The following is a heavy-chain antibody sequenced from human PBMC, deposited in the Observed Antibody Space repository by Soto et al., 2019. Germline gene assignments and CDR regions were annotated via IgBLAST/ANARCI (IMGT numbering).Heavy chain of an antibody. Sequence: TSETLSVTCAVDCGSFSGDYWSWIRQPPGKGLEWIGELNHSGSPNYNPSLKSRVTISVDTSKNQFSLKLSSVTAADTAVYYCARGSARGYYWGQGTLVTVSS. CDR1: CGSFSGDY. CDR2: LNHSGSP. J-gene: IGHJ4*02. D-gene: IGHD6-6*01. CDR3: ARGSARGYY. V-gene: IGHV4-34*01.